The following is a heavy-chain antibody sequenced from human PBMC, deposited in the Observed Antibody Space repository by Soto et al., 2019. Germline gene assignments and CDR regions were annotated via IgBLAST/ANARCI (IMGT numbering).Heavy chain of an antibody. D-gene: IGHD1-26*01. CDR3: ASLVGATTLYGFDY. J-gene: IGHJ4*02. Sequence: GGSLRLSCAASGFTFSSYAMHWVRQAPGKGLEWVAVISYDGSNKYYADSVKGRFTISRDNSKNTLYLQMNSLRAEDTAVYYCASLVGATTLYGFDYWGQGTQVTVSS. CDR1: GFTFSSYA. CDR2: ISYDGSNK. V-gene: IGHV3-30-3*01.